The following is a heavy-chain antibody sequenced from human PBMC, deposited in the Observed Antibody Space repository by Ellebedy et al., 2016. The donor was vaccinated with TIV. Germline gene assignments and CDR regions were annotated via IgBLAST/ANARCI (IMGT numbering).Heavy chain of an antibody. Sequence: AASVKVSCKAFGYTFTTYYMHWVRQAPGQGLEWMGRISPSVGTTAYAQKFQGRVTVTRDTSTNTVYMEFSSLRSEDTAVYYCARPDYGGNSASFDYWGQGTLVIVSS. V-gene: IGHV1-46*01. D-gene: IGHD4-23*01. CDR1: GYTFTTYY. CDR3: ARPDYGGNSASFDY. J-gene: IGHJ4*02. CDR2: ISPSVGTT.